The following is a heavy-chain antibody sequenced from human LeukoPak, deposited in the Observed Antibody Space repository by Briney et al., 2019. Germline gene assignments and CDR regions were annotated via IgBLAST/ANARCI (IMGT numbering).Heavy chain of an antibody. CDR1: GGSYY. CDR3: VREARGWYFDL. Sequence: SETLSLTCNVSGGSYYWTWIRQPAGEGLEWIGRVYTSGSTNYNPSLKSRVTMSVDTSKNQFSLKVNSVPAADTAVYYCVREARGWYFDLWGRGTLVTVSS. D-gene: IGHD3-10*01. V-gene: IGHV4-4*07. CDR2: VYTSGST. J-gene: IGHJ2*01.